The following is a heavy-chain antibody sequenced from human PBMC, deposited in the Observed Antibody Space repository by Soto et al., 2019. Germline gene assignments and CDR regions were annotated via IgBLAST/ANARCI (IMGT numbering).Heavy chain of an antibody. D-gene: IGHD2-8*01. J-gene: IGHJ6*02. CDR1: GGTFSSYA. CDR3: ARAPRRYCTSLSCLGLYGLDV. V-gene: IGHV1-69*13. Sequence: SVKVSCKASGGTFSSYAISWVRQAPGQGLEWMGGIIPIFGTANYAQKFQGRVTITADESTSTAYMELSSLKGEDTAVYSCARAPRRYCTSLSCLGLYGLDVWGQGTAVTVSS. CDR2: IIPIFGTA.